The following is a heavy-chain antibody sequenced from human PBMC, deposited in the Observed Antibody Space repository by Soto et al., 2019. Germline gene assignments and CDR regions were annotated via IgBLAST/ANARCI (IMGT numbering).Heavy chain of an antibody. CDR2: VKSKTDGGTT. CDR3: TTYSYITSIIVRFDY. V-gene: IGHV3-15*07. D-gene: IGHD3-22*01. J-gene: IGHJ4*01. CDR1: GFTFSNAW. Sequence: GGSLRLSCAASGFTFSNAWINWVRQAPGKGLEWVGRVKSKTDGGTTDFAAPVKGRFAISRDDSKNMVYLEMNSLKTEDTGIYYCTTYSYITSIIVRFDYWGHGTLVTVSS.